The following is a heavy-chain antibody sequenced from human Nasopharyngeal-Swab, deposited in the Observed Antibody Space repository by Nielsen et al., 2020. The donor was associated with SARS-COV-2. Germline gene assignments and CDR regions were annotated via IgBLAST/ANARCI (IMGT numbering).Heavy chain of an antibody. CDR1: GGSISSSSYY. Sequence: SETLSLTCTVSGGSISSSSYYWGWIRQPPGKGLEWIGSIYYSGSTYYNPSLKSRVTISVDTSKNQFSLKLSSVTAADTAVYYCARESPPDWYFDLWGRSTLVTVSS. J-gene: IGHJ2*01. CDR2: IYYSGST. V-gene: IGHV4-39*07. CDR3: ARESPPDWYFDL.